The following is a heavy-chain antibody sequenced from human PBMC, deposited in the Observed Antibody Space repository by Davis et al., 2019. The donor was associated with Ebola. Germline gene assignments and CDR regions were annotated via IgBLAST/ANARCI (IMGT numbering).Heavy chain of an antibody. D-gene: IGHD3-10*01. J-gene: IGHJ6*02. CDR2: IGTAGDT. V-gene: IGHV3-13*01. Sequence: GGSLRLSCAASGFTFSSYDMHWVRQATGKGLEWVSAIGTAGDTYYPGSVKGRFTISRENAKNSLYLQMNSLRAEDTAVYYCARDSRYYYGSGSSDIDYYYYYGMDVWGQGTTVTVSS. CDR1: GFTFSSYD. CDR3: ARDSRYYYGSGSSDIDYYYYYGMDV.